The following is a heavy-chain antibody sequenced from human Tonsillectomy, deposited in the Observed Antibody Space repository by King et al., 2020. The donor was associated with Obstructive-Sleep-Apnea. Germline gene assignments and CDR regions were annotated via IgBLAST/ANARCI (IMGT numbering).Heavy chain of an antibody. V-gene: IGHV3-23*04. D-gene: IGHD1-26*01. CDR1: GFTFSSYA. CDR2: ISGRGGST. J-gene: IGHJ5*02. Sequence: VQLVESGGGLVQPGGSLRLSCAASGFTFSSYAMSWVRQAPGKGLEWGSAISGRGGSTYYADSVKGRFTISRDNSKNTQYLQMNSLRAGDTAVYYCAKDGWYYAEWFDPWGQGTLVTVSS. CDR3: AKDGWYYAEWFDP.